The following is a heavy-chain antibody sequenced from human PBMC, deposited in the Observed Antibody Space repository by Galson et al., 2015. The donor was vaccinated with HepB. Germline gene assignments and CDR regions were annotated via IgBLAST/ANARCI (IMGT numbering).Heavy chain of an antibody. V-gene: IGHV6-1*01. CDR2: TYYRFNWYY. D-gene: IGHD4-23*01. CDR1: GDSVSSDSAA. Sequence: CAISGDSVSSDSAAWNWIRQSPSRGLEWLGRTYYRFNWYYDYAASVESRIIISADTSRNQFSLQLNSVSPEDTAVYYCARDAPGGETIYDYWGQGTLVTVSS. J-gene: IGHJ4*02. CDR3: ARDAPGGETIYDY.